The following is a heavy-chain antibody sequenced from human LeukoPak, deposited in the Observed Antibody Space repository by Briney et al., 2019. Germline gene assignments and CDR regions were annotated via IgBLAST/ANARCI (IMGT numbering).Heavy chain of an antibody. CDR3: AKVPRWEVWFGELTHFDY. CDR1: RFTFSSYA. CDR2: ISGSGGST. D-gene: IGHD3-10*01. V-gene: IGHV3-23*01. Sequence: PGGSLRLSCAASRFTFSSYAMSWVRQAPGKGLEWVSAISGSGGSTYYADSVKGRFTISRDNSKNTLYLQMNSLRAEDTAVYYCAKVPRWEVWFGELTHFDYWGQGTLVTVSS. J-gene: IGHJ4*02.